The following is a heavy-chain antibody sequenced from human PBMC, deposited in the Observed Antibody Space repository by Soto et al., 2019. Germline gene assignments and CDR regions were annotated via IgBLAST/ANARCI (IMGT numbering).Heavy chain of an antibody. CDR3: ARDSYDSSGYYDFLFDY. D-gene: IGHD3-22*01. J-gene: IGHJ4*02. CDR2: IWYDGSNK. V-gene: IGHV3-33*01. Sequence: GGSLRLSCAASGFTFSSYGMHWVRQAPGKGLEWVAVIWYDGSNKYYADSVKGRFTISRDNSKNTLYLQMNSLRAEDTAVYYCARDSYDSSGYYDFLFDYWGQGTLVTVSS. CDR1: GFTFSSYG.